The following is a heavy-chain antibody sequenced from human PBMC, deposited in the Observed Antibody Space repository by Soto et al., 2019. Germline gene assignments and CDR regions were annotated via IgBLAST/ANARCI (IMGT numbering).Heavy chain of an antibody. Sequence: QVQLVQSGAEVKKPGSXXXVSCKASGGTFSRYTITWVRQAPGQGLEWMGGITPMFGTPNYAQKFQGRVTITADESTSTAYMELSSLRSEDTAMYYCARDGTLYDSSAYYYLYWGQGTLVTVSS. CDR3: ARDGTLYDSSAYYYLY. V-gene: IGHV1-69*01. D-gene: IGHD3-22*01. CDR1: GGTFSRYT. J-gene: IGHJ4*02. CDR2: ITPMFGTP.